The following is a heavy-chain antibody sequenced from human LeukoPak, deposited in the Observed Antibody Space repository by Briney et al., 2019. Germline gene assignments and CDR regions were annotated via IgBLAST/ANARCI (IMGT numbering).Heavy chain of an antibody. J-gene: IGHJ4*02. V-gene: IGHV1-2*02. D-gene: IGHD4-17*01. CDR3: ARDPGYGDYVDY. CDR2: INPNSGGT. CDR1: GGTFSSYA. Sequence: ASVKVSCKASGGTFSSYAISWVRQAPGQGLEWMGWINPNSGGTNYAQKFQGRVTMTRDTSISTAYMELSRLRSDDTAVYYCARDPGYGDYVDYWGQGTLVTVSS.